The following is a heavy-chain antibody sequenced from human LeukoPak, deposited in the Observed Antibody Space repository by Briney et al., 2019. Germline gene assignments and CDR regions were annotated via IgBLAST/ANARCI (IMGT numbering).Heavy chain of an antibody. D-gene: IGHD3-22*01. CDR2: FDPEDGET. CDR1: GYTLTELS. CDR3: ARAETMIGGYFDY. Sequence: ASVKVSCKVSGYTLTELSMHWVRQAPGKGLEWMGGFDPEDGETIYAQKFQGRVTITADESTSTAYMELSSLRSEDTAVYYCARAETMIGGYFDYWGQGTLVTVSS. J-gene: IGHJ4*02. V-gene: IGHV1-24*01.